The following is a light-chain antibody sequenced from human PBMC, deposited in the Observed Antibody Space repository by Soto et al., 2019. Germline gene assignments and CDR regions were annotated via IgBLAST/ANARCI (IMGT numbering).Light chain of an antibody. J-gene: IGLJ1*01. CDR3: CSYAGIYV. V-gene: IGLV2-23*02. CDR2: EVT. CDR1: SSDVGRYNL. Sequence: QSVLTQPASVSGSPGQSITISCTGTSSDVGRYNLVYWYQQHPGKAPKLMIYEVTKRPSGVSSRFYGSKSGSTASLTISGLKDEDEGDYYCCSYAGIYVFGTGTKVTVL.